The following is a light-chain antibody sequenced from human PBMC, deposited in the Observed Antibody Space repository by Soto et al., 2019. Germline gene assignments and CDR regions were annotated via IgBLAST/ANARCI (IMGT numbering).Light chain of an antibody. Sequence: QLVLTQSPSASASLGASVKLTCTLSSGHSSYAIAWHQQQPEKGPRYLMKLNSDGSHSKGDGIPDRFSGSSSRAERYLTIFSLQSEDEADFYCQPWGTAFPRVFGGGTNLTVL. V-gene: IGLV4-69*01. J-gene: IGLJ3*02. CDR1: SGHSSYA. CDR3: QPWGTAFPRV. CDR2: LNSDGSH.